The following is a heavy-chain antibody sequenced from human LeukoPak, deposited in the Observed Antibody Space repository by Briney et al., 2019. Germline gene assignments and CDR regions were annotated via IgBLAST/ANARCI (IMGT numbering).Heavy chain of an antibody. Sequence: PGGSLRLSCAASGFTFSNFWMSWVRQAPGKGLEWVANINQDGSEKNYVDSVKGRFTISRDNAKNTLYLQMNSLRAEDTAVYYCARAFLSTRNAFDIWGQGTMVTVSS. CDR2: INQDGSEK. CDR3: ARAFLSTRNAFDI. V-gene: IGHV3-7*01. CDR1: GFTFSNFW. J-gene: IGHJ3*02. D-gene: IGHD2/OR15-2a*01.